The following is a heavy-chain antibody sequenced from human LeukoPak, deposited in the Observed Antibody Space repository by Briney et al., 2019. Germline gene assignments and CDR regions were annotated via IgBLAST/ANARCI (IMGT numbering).Heavy chain of an antibody. CDR3: AKGGKWDVTPFDY. CDR2: IYENGGTT. Sequence: GGSLRLSCVGSGFTFRSYAMSWVRQAPQKGLEFVSGIYENGGTTYYADSVKGRFSISRDNSKNTLYLQVNSLRAEDTAVYYCAKGGKWDVTPFDYWGQGTLVTASS. CDR1: GFTFRSYA. V-gene: IGHV3-23*01. D-gene: IGHD1-26*01. J-gene: IGHJ4*02.